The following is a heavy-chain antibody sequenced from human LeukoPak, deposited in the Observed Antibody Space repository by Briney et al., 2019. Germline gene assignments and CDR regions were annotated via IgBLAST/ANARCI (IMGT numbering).Heavy chain of an antibody. CDR1: GFIVSDTY. CDR2: IYSGGSS. J-gene: IGHJ4*02. D-gene: IGHD3-16*01. V-gene: IGHV3-66*01. Sequence: GGSLRLSCAASGFIVSDTYMSWVRQAPGKGLEWLSVIYSGGSSCYADSVKGRFIISRDNRKSTVFLQMNSLRVEDTAVYFCARDLGAALDYWGQGTLVTVSS. CDR3: ARDLGAALDY.